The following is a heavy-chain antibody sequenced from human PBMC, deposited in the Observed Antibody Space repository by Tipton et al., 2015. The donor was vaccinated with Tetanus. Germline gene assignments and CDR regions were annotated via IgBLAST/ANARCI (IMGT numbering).Heavy chain of an antibody. Sequence: QSGAEVKKPGASVKLSCKASGYTFTSYYMHWVRQAPGQGLEWMGIMHPGGGSTTYAQKFQGRATMTRDTSTSTVYMELSSLRSEDTAVYYCARDPRYDSSGYSFDYWGQGTLVTVSS. CDR3: ARDPRYDSSGYSFDY. V-gene: IGHV1-46*01. CDR2: MHPGGGST. D-gene: IGHD3-22*01. CDR1: GYTFTSYY. J-gene: IGHJ4*02.